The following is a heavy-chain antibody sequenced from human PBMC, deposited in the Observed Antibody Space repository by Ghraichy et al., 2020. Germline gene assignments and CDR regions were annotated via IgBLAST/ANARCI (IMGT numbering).Heavy chain of an antibody. CDR2: IYYSGST. Sequence: SQTLSLTCTVSGGSIGSGGYYWSWIRQHPGKGLEWIGYIYYSGSTYYNPSLKSRVTISVDTSKNQFSLKLSSVTAADTAVYYCARARVGYCSSTSCYYYYYYMDVWGKGTTVTVSS. D-gene: IGHD2-2*01. J-gene: IGHJ6*03. CDR3: ARARVGYCSSTSCYYYYYYMDV. CDR1: GGSIGSGGYY. V-gene: IGHV4-31*03.